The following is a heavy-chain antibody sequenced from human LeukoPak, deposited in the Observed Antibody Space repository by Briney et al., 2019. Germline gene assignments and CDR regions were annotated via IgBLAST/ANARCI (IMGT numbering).Heavy chain of an antibody. Sequence: GGSLRLSCAASGFTFSSSAMSWVRQAPGKGLEWVSGISWSSGNIAYADSVKGRFFISRDNAKNSLHLQMNSLRVEDTAFYYCAKASNDYGGNSYFDYWGQGTLVTVSS. J-gene: IGHJ4*02. CDR1: GFTFSSSA. CDR3: AKASNDYGGNSYFDY. D-gene: IGHD4-23*01. V-gene: IGHV3-9*01. CDR2: ISWSSGNI.